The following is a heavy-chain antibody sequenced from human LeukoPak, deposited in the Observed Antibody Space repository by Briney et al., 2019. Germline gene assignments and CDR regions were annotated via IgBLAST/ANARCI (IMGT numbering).Heavy chain of an antibody. Sequence: ASVKVSCKASGYTFTSNYMHWVRQAPGQGPEWVGLIKPGDGSTIYAQKFQGRVTMTRDTSTSTVYMELSGLRSEDTAVYYCARGDANYYYAMDVWGQGTTVTVSS. CDR1: GYTFTSNY. V-gene: IGHV1-46*01. CDR3: ARGDANYYYAMDV. J-gene: IGHJ6*02. CDR2: IKPGDGST.